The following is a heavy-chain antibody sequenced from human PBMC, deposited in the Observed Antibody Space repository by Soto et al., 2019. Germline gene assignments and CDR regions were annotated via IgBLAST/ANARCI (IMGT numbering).Heavy chain of an antibody. J-gene: IGHJ4*02. CDR3: AKGSYYYDSSGYGNFDY. CDR1: GFTFSSYA. D-gene: IGHD3-22*01. Sequence: EVQLLESGGGLVQPGGSRRLSCAASGFTFSSYAMSWVRQAPGKGLEWVSAISGSGGSTYYADSVKGRFTISRDNSKNTLYLQMNSLRAEETAVYYCAKGSYYYDSSGYGNFDYWGQGNMVTVSS. V-gene: IGHV3-23*01. CDR2: ISGSGGST.